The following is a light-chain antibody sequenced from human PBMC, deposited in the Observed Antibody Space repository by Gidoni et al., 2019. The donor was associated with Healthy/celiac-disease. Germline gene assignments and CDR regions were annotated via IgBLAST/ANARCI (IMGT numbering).Light chain of an antibody. CDR3: QQSYSTPFT. Sequence: DIEMTQSRSSLSASVGDRVTSTCRASQSISSYLNWYQQKPGKAHKLLIYAASSLQSGVPSRFSGSGSGTDFTLTFSSLQPEDFATYYCQQSYSTPFTFGPGTKVDIK. CDR1: QSISSY. J-gene: IGKJ3*01. V-gene: IGKV1-39*01. CDR2: AAS.